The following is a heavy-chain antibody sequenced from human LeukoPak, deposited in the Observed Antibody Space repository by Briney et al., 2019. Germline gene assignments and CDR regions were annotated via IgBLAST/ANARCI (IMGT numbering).Heavy chain of an antibody. Sequence: ASVKVSCKASGYTFTGYYMHWVRQATGQGLEWMGWMNPNSGNTGYAQKFQGRVTITRNTSISTAYMELSSLRSEDTAVYYCARGRKKTTVTGYYFDYWGQGTLVTVSS. CDR3: ARGRKKTTVTGYYFDY. CDR1: GYTFTGYY. V-gene: IGHV1-8*03. CDR2: MNPNSGNT. D-gene: IGHD4-17*01. J-gene: IGHJ4*02.